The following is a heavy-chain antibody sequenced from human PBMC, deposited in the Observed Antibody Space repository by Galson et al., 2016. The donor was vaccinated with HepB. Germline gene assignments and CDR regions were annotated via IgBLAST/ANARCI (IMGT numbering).Heavy chain of an antibody. CDR1: GITFSDSY. CDR3: ARVMVDYHYWSNKPKHYYSGMDV. J-gene: IGHJ6*04. CDR2: ISSSGTTI. D-gene: IGHD3-3*01. V-gene: IGHV3-11*01. Sequence: SLRLSCAASGITFSDSYMTWIRQAPGKGLEWLSYISSSGTTIYYADSVKGRFTISRDNAMNSLYLQMNSLRAEDTAVYYCARVMVDYHYWSNKPKHYYSGMDVGGKGTTVTVSS.